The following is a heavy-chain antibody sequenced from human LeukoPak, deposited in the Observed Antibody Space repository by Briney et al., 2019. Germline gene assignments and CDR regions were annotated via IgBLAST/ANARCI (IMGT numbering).Heavy chain of an antibody. J-gene: IGHJ5*02. Sequence: SETLSLTCTVSGGSISSYYWSWIRQPPGKGLEWIGYIYYSGSTNYNPSLKSRVTISVDTSKNQFSLKLSSVTAADTAVCYCARFHGVYCSSTSCYPVWFDPWGQGTLVTVSS. V-gene: IGHV4-59*01. CDR3: ARFHGVYCSSTSCYPVWFDP. D-gene: IGHD2-2*01. CDR1: GGSISSYY. CDR2: IYYSGST.